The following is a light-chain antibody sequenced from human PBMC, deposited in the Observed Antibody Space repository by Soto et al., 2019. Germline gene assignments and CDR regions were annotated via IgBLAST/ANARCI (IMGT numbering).Light chain of an antibody. J-gene: IGLJ3*02. Sequence: QSVLTQPASVSWSAGQSITISCSGTMRDVGAYNLVSWYQQHPGTAPKLIIYEVRNRPSGISSRFSGSRSGNTASLTISGLQSEDEGDYYCSAYTARSTLVFGGGTKLTVL. V-gene: IGLV2-14*01. CDR3: SAYTARSTLV. CDR1: MRDVGAYNL. CDR2: EVR.